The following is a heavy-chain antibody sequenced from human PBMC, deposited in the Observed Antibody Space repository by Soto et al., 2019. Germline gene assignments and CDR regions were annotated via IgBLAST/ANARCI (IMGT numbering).Heavy chain of an antibody. Sequence: PSETLSLTCTVSGGSISNYYWSWIRQPPGKGLEWIGFIYNTGSTSYNPSLNSRVTMSVDTSKNQISLRLSSATAADPAMYFCAKTHQGAYALDIWGQGTLVT. J-gene: IGHJ3*02. CDR2: IYNTGST. D-gene: IGHD2-2*01. V-gene: IGHV4-4*08. CDR3: AKTHQGAYALDI. CDR1: GGSISNYY.